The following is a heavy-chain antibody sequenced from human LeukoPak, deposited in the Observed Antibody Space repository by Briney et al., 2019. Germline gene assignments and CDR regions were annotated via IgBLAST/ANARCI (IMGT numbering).Heavy chain of an antibody. CDR3: AKDEYYGSGSYPDYYYYYMDV. V-gene: IGHV3-48*04. D-gene: IGHD3-10*01. CDR2: ISSSSSSI. J-gene: IGHJ6*03. CDR1: S. Sequence: SMNWVRQAPGKGLEWVSQISSSSSSIYYADSVKGRFTISRDNAKNSLYLQMNSLRAEDTAVYYCAKDEYYGSGSYPDYYYYYMDVWGKGTTVTISS.